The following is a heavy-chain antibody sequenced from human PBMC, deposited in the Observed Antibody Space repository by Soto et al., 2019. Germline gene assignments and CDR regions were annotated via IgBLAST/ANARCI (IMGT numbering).Heavy chain of an antibody. V-gene: IGHV4-31*03. CDR3: XXXXXXXSGGYYYYYYMDV. Sequence: QVQLQESGPGLVKPSQTLSLTCTVSGGSISSGGYYWSWIRQHPGKGLEWIGYIYYSGSTYYNPSLKSRVTISVDTSKNQFSLKLSXVTAADTAVYYCXXXXXXXSGGYYYYYYMDVWGKGTTVTVSS. D-gene: IGHD3-10*01. CDR1: GGSISSGGYY. J-gene: IGHJ6*03. CDR2: IYYSGST.